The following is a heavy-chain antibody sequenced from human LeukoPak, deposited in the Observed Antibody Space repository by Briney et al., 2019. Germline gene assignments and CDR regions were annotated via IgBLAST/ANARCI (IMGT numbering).Heavy chain of an antibody. CDR1: GYTFTDYY. V-gene: IGHV1-2*02. Sequence: ASVRVSCKASGYTFTDYYIHWVRLAPGQGLEWMGWTNPNSGGTNYAQKFQGRVTMTRDTSISTAYMVLSSLISDDTAIYYCAREPRNYFDYWGQGTLVTASS. CDR2: TNPNSGGT. J-gene: IGHJ4*02. CDR3: AREPRNYFDY.